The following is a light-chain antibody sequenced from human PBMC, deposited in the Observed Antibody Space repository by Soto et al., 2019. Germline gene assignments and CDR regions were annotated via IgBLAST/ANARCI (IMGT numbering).Light chain of an antibody. CDR3: FSYTSSGTYV. J-gene: IGLJ1*01. Sequence: QSVLTQPASVSGSPGQSITISCIGTSSDIGSYNLVSWYQQHPGKAPQLLISEGSQRPSGVSDRFSGSKSGNTASLTISGLQAEDETDYYCFSYTSSGTYVFGTGTKVTVL. CDR2: EGS. V-gene: IGLV2-14*02. CDR1: SSDIGSYNL.